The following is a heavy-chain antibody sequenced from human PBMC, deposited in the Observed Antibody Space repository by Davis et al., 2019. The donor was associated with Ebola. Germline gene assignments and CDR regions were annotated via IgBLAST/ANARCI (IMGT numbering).Heavy chain of an antibody. Sequence: GSLRLSCAASGFTFSSYAMSWIRQAPGKGLEWVSYISSSGSTIYYADSVKGRFTISRDNAKNSLYLQMNSLRAEDTAVYYCARAGTTSFRNWFDPWGQGTLVTVSS. CDR3: ARAGTTSFRNWFDP. D-gene: IGHD1-1*01. CDR1: GFTFSSYA. CDR2: ISSSGSTI. V-gene: IGHV3-11*01. J-gene: IGHJ5*02.